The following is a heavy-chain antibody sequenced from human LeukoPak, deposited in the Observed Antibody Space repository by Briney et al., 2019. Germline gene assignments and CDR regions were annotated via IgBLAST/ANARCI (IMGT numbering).Heavy chain of an antibody. J-gene: IGHJ4*02. V-gene: IGHV4-39*07. CDR3: AGGLGSWSNY. Sequence: PSETLSLTCTVSSGSITSTSYCWGWIRQPPGKGMEWIGEINHSGGTNYDPSLKSRVTISVDTSKNQFSLKLNSVTAADTAVYYCAGGLGSWSNYWGQGTLVTVSS. D-gene: IGHD6-13*01. CDR2: INHSGGT. CDR1: SGSITSTSYC.